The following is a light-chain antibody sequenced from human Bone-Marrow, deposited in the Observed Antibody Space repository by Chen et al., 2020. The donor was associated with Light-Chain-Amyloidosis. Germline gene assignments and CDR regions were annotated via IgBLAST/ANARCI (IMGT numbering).Light chain of an antibody. CDR2: GVS. Sequence: QSALAQPASVSGFPGQSITISCTGTSSDIGGVPYVSWYQQHPGKAPKLMIYGVSNRPSGVSNRFSGSKSGNMASLTISGLQAEDEADDYCSSYTSTTGVFGGGTKLTVL. CDR1: SSDIGGVPY. J-gene: IGLJ2*01. V-gene: IGLV2-14*01. CDR3: SSYTSTTGV.